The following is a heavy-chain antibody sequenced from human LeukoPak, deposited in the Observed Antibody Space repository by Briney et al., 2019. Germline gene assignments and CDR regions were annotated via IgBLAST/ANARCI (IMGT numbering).Heavy chain of an antibody. V-gene: IGHV3-74*01. Sequence: PGGSLRLSCAASGFTFSLHWMHWVRQGPGKGLMWVSRLNEDGSTADYADSVKGRFTMSRDNAKGKVFLEMRGLTVEDTAIYFCVRERIYYSDLAYKERENFDPWGRGTLVTVSS. D-gene: IGHD1-26*01. J-gene: IGHJ5*02. CDR2: LNEDGSTA. CDR3: VRERIYYSDLAYKERENFDP. CDR1: GFTFSLHW.